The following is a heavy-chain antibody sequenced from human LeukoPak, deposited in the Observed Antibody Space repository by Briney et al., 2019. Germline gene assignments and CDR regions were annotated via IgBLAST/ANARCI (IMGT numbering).Heavy chain of an antibody. V-gene: IGHV3-23*01. D-gene: IGHD2-15*01. CDR2: ISGSGGST. Sequence: GGSLRLSCAASGFTFSSYAMSWVRQAPGKGLEWVSAISGSGGSTYYADSVKGRFTISRDNSKNTLYLQMNSLRAEDTAVYYCAKVLVLVSANRYYFDYWGQGTLVTVSS. CDR1: GFTFSSYA. CDR3: AKVLVLVSANRYYFDY. J-gene: IGHJ4*02.